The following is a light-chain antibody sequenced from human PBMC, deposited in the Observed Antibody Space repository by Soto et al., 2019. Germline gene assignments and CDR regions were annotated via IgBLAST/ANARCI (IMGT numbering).Light chain of an antibody. V-gene: IGLV1-40*01. J-gene: IGLJ2*01. CDR1: SSNIGAGYD. CDR2: GNS. Sequence: QSVLTQPPSVSGAPGQRVTISCTGSSSNIGAGYDVHWYQQLPGTAPKLLIYGNSNRPSGVPDRFSGSKSGTSAALAITGPPAEDEADDYCHSYDSSLSGSIFGGGTKLTVL. CDR3: HSYDSSLSGSI.